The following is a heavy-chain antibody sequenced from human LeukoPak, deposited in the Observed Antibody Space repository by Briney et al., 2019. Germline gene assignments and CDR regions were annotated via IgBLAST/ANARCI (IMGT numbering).Heavy chain of an antibody. J-gene: IGHJ4*02. Sequence: ASVKVSCKASGYTFTSYGISWVRQAPGQGLEWMGWISAYNGNTNYAQKLQGRVTMTTDTSTSTAYMELRSLRSDDTAVYYCAATLHNYYDSSGYYRGVLNYWGQGNLVTVSS. CDR3: AATLHNYYDSSGYYRGVLNY. CDR1: GYTFTSYG. V-gene: IGHV1-18*01. D-gene: IGHD3-22*01. CDR2: ISAYNGNT.